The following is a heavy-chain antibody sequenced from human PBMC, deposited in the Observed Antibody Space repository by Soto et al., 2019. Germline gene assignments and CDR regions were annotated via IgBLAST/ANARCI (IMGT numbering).Heavy chain of an antibody. J-gene: IGHJ5*02. CDR2: INAGNGNT. CDR1: GYTFTVYA. Sequence: VDSVKVTCKASGYTFTVYAMHSVRQAPGQRLEWMGWINAGNGNTKYSQKFQGRVTITRDTSASTAYMELSSLRSEDTAVYYCARGHSGYTFDPWGQGTLVTVSS. V-gene: IGHV1-3*01. CDR3: ARGHSGYTFDP. D-gene: IGHD6-25*01.